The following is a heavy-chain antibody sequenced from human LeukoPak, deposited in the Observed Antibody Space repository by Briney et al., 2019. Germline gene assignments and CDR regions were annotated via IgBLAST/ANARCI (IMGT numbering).Heavy chain of an antibody. J-gene: IGHJ4*02. D-gene: IGHD6-19*01. V-gene: IGHV3-30*04. Sequence: PGGSLRLSCAASGFTFISYAMHWVRQAPGKGLEWVAVISYDGSNKYYADSVKGRFTISRDNSKNTLYLQMNSLRAEDTAVYYCARDKAGYWGQGTLVTVSS. CDR1: GFTFISYA. CDR2: ISYDGSNK. CDR3: ARDKAGY.